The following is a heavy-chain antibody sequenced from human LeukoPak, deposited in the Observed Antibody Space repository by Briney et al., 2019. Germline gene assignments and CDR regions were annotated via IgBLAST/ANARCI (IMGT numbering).Heavy chain of an antibody. J-gene: IGHJ4*02. Sequence: GSLRLSCAASGFTFSSYSMNWVRQAPGKGLEWVSYISSSSSTIYYADSVKGRFTISRDNAKNSLHLQMNSLRAEDTAVYYCAREALDYDSSGYYGQPFDYWGQGTLVTVSS. V-gene: IGHV3-48*04. CDR1: GFTFSSYS. CDR2: ISSSSSTI. CDR3: AREALDYDSSGYYGQPFDY. D-gene: IGHD3-22*01.